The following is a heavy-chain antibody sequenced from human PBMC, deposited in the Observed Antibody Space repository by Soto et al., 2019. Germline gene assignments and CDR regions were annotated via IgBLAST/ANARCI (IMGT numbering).Heavy chain of an antibody. CDR2: IVVGSGNT. V-gene: IGHV1-58*02. J-gene: IGHJ3*02. CDR1: GYTFTSSA. Sequence: SVKVSCKASGYTFTSSAMQWVRQARGQRLEWIGWIVVGSGNTNYAQKFQERVTITRDMSTSTAYMELSSLRSEDTAVYYCAADRPSSGWDDAFDIWGQGTMVTVSS. CDR3: AADRPSSGWDDAFDI. D-gene: IGHD6-19*01.